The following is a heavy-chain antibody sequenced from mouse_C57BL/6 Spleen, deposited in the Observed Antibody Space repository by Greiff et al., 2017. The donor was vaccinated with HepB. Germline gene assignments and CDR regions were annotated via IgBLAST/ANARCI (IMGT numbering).Heavy chain of an antibody. V-gene: IGHV3-6*01. Sequence: VQLQQSGPGLVKPSQSLSLTCSVTGYSITSGYYWNWIRQFPGNTLEWMGYISYDVSNNYNPSLNNRISITRDTSTNQFCLKLNSVTTEDTATYDCASYHTVSYWSQGTLVTVAA. CDR2: ISYDVSN. CDR3: ASYHTVSY. J-gene: IGHJ3*01. CDR1: GYSITSGYY. D-gene: IGHD2-12*01.